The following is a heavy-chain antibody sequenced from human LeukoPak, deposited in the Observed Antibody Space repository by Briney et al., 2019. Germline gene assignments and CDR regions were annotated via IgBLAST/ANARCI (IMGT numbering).Heavy chain of an antibody. J-gene: IGHJ4*02. CDR2: IYPGDSET. CDR3: ARLGSGWPEGTRYFDS. D-gene: IGHD6-19*01. Sequence: GESLKISCKGSGYTFRSYWLGWVRQMPGKGLEWMGIIYPGDSETRYGPSFEGQVTISADKSISTAYLQWSSLKASDTAMYYCARLGSGWPEGTRYFDSWGQGTLVTVSS. CDR1: GYTFRSYW. V-gene: IGHV5-51*01.